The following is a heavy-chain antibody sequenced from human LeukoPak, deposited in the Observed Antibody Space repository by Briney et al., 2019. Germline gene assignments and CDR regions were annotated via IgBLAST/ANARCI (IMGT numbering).Heavy chain of an antibody. J-gene: IGHJ3*02. V-gene: IGHV3-74*01. Sequence: PGGSLRLSCAASGFTFSSYWMHWVRQAPGKGLVWVSRINSDGSSTTYADSVKGRFTISRDNAKNTVYLQMNSLRAEDTAVYYCARQSGGILRAFDIWGQGTMVTVSS. CDR1: GFTFSSYW. CDR3: ARQSGGILRAFDI. CDR2: INSDGSST. D-gene: IGHD3-16*01.